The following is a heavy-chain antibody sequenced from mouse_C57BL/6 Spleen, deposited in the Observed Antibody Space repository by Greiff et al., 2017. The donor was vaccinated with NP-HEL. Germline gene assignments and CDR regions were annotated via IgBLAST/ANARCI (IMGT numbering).Heavy chain of an antibody. D-gene: IGHD4-1*01. Sequence: QVKRKQTGAESVKPGASVKMSCKASGEKGKREGRKGGKKREGEGGEGRGDMYPGSGSTNYNEKFKSKATLTVDTSSSTAYMQLSSLTSEDSAVYYCARWGTGTLDYWGQGTTLTVSS. CDR2: MYPGSGST. V-gene: IGHV1-55*01. J-gene: IGHJ2*01. CDR3: ARWGTGTLDY. CDR1: GEKGKREG.